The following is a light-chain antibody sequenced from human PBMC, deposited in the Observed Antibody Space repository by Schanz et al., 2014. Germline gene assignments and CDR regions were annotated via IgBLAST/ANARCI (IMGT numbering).Light chain of an antibody. CDR2: GAS. J-gene: IGKJ4*01. CDR1: QSVSSY. Sequence: EIVLTQSPATLSLSPGERATLSCRASQSVSSYLAWYQQKPGQAPRLLIYGASSRATGIPDRFSGSGSGTDYTLTISSLQAEDVAVYYCQQRTNWPPLTFGGGTRVEIK. V-gene: IGKV3-11*01. CDR3: QQRTNWPPLT.